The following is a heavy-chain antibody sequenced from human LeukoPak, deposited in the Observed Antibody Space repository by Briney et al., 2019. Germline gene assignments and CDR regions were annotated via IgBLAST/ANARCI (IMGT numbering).Heavy chain of an antibody. V-gene: IGHV4-59*01. Sequence: PSETLSLTCTVSGGSISSYYWSWIRQPPGKGLEWIGYIHYSGSTNYNPSLKSRVTISVDMSKNQFSLKLSSVTAADTAVYYCAGGQWLRGSPGVYWGQGTLATVSS. CDR2: IHYSGST. CDR3: AGGQWLRGSPGVY. CDR1: GGSISSYY. J-gene: IGHJ4*02. D-gene: IGHD5-12*01.